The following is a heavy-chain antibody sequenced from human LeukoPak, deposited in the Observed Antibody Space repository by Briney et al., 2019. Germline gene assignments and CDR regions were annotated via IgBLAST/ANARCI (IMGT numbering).Heavy chain of an antibody. CDR2: IYTSGST. CDR3: AREYSGSSRAFDY. CDR1: GGSISSYY. D-gene: IGHD1-26*01. Sequence: SETLSLTCTVSGGSISSYYWSWIRQPAGKGLDWIGRIYTSGSTNYNPSLKSRVPMSVDPSKNQFSLKLSSVTAADTAVYYCAREYSGSSRAFDYWGPGTLVTVSS. V-gene: IGHV4-4*07. J-gene: IGHJ4*02.